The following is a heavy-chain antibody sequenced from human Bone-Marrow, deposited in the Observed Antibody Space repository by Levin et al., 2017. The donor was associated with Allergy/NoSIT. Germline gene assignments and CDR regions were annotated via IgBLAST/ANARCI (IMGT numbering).Heavy chain of an antibody. V-gene: IGHV4-59*11. J-gene: IGHJ6*02. D-gene: IGHD1-14*01. Sequence: SETLSLTCTVSGGSISGHHWSWIRQTPGKGLEWIGHIHYSGPAKYNPSLKSRVTISVDTSNNQFSLKLTSVTAADTAIYYCGRDRTIKNPDGDFRYYGVDVWGQGTTVSVSS. CDR1: GGSISGHH. CDR3: GRDRTIKNPDGDFRYYGVDV. CDR2: IHYSGPA.